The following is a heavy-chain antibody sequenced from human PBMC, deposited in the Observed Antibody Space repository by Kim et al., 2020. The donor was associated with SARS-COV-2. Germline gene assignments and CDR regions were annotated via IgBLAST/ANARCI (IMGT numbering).Heavy chain of an antibody. D-gene: IGHD5-12*01. V-gene: IGHV3-23*01. J-gene: IGHJ4*02. CDR3: AKTFSGYTFDY. CDR2: T. Sequence: TYSADSFKGRLTISRDNSKNTLYLQMNSLSAEDTAVYDCAKTFSGYTFDYWGQGTLVTVSS.